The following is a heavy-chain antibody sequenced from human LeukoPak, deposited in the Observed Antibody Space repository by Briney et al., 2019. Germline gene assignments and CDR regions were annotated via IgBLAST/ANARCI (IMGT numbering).Heavy chain of an antibody. D-gene: IGHD3-10*01. V-gene: IGHV4-59*01. CDR2: IYYSGST. CDR1: GGSSSSYY. CDR3: ARVRVRGVIHSDIDY. Sequence: SETLSRTCTVSGGSSSSYYWSWIRQPPGKGLEWIGYIYYSGSTNYNPSLKSRVTISVDTSKNQFSLKLSYVNAADTAVYYCARVRVRGVIHSDIDYWGQGTTVTVSS. J-gene: IGHJ4*02.